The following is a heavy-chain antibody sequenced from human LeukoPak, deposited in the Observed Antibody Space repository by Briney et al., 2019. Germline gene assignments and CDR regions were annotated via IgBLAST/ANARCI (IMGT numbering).Heavy chain of an antibody. CDR3: AKGHPYGDYIFDY. CDR1: GFTFSKSG. J-gene: IGHJ4*02. V-gene: IGHV3-23*01. Sequence: PGGSLRLSCAASGFTFSKSGMTWVRQAPGKGLEWVSAISGSGATTTYADSVKGRFTISRENSKNTLYLQMNSLRTEDTAIYFCAKGHPYGDYIFDYWGQGTLVTVSS. CDR2: ISGSGATT. D-gene: IGHD4-17*01.